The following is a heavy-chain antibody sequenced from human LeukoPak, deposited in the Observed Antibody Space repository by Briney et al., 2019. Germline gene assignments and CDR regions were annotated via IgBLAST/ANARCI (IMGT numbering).Heavy chain of an antibody. D-gene: IGHD4-17*01. CDR3: ARERRVTTDWFDP. V-gene: IGHV1-2*02. CDR1: GYTFTGYY. CDR2: INPNSGGT. J-gene: IGHJ5*02. Sequence: GASVTVSCKASGYTFTGYYMHWVRQAPGQGLEWMGWINPNSGGTNYAQKFQGRVTMTRDTSISTAYMELSRLRSDDTAVYYCARERRVTTDWFDPWGQGTLVTVSS.